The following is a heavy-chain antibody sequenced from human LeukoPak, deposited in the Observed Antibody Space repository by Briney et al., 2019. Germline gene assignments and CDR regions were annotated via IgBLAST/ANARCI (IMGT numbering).Heavy chain of an antibody. V-gene: IGHV3-30*04. J-gene: IGHJ3*02. CDR2: ISYDGSNK. Sequence: GGSLRLSCAASGFTFSSYAMHWVRQAPGKGLEWVAVISYDGSNKYYADSVKGRFTISRDNSKNTLYLQMNSLRAEDTAVYYCATGDYGAFDIWGQGTMVTVSS. D-gene: IGHD4-17*01. CDR1: GFTFSSYA. CDR3: ATGDYGAFDI.